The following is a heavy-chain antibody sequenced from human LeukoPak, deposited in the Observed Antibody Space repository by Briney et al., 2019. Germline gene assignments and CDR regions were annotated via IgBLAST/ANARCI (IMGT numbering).Heavy chain of an antibody. CDR1: GGSISSYY. Sequence: SETLSLTCTVSGGSISSYYWSWIRPPPGKGLEWIGYIYYSGSTNYNPSLKSRVTISVDTSKNQFSLKLSSVTAADTAVYYCARDRNGWDSFDYWGQGTLVTVSS. CDR3: ARDRNGWDSFDY. J-gene: IGHJ4*02. D-gene: IGHD6-19*01. CDR2: IYYSGST. V-gene: IGHV4-59*01.